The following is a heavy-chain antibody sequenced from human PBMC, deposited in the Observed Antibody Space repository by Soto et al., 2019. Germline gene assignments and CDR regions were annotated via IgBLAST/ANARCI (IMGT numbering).Heavy chain of an antibody. V-gene: IGHV3-30*18. Sequence: QVQLVESGGGGVQPGRSLRLSCAASGFTFSSYGMHWVRQAPGKGLEWVAVISYDGRNKYYADSVKGRFTISKYNSKNTLYLQMDSLRAEDTAVYYCVKDGSVGWPYYYGMDVWRQGTTVTVSS. CDR1: GFTFSSYG. D-gene: IGHD6-19*01. CDR2: ISYDGRNK. J-gene: IGHJ6*02. CDR3: VKDGSVGWPYYYGMDV.